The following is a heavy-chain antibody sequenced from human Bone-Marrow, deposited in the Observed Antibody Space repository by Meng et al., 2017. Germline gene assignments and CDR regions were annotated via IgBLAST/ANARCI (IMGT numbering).Heavy chain of an antibody. V-gene: IGHV4-4*02. Sequence: VQLEVSGPGLVEPSGTLSLTFGVSCASVSSGYWWTWVRQPPGKGLEWIGEVHHSGTTNYNPSLRSRVTISVDTSKNQFSLRLTSVTAADTAVYYCAASPGWWRIDSWGQGTLVTVSS. J-gene: IGHJ4*02. CDR3: AASPGWWRIDS. CDR1: CASVSSGYW. CDR2: VHHSGTT. D-gene: IGHD6-19*01.